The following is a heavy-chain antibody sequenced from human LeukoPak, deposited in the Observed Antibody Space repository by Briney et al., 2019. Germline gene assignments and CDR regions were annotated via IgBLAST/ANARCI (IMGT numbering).Heavy chain of an antibody. Sequence: GGSLRLSCVASGFTFSAYTIHWVRQAPGEPLEWVSTISSTRDDYKYYGDSVRGRFTISRDNAKNSVYLQMNSLTVADTAVYFCARGTDWSPLDFDFWGRGTQVTVSS. J-gene: IGHJ4*02. V-gene: IGHV3-21*06. CDR1: GFTFSAYT. D-gene: IGHD3-9*01. CDR3: ARGTDWSPLDFDF. CDR2: ISSTRDDYK.